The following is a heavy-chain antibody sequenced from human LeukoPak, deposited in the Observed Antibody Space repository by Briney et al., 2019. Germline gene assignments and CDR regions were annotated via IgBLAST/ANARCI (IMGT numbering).Heavy chain of an antibody. CDR1: GFTLSYYW. CDR2: IKPDGGEK. J-gene: IGHJ4*02. CDR3: ASTSWSGYDY. V-gene: IGHV3-7*01. D-gene: IGHD3-3*01. Sequence: PGGSLRLSCAASGFTLSYYWMTWVRQAPGKGLEWVANIKPDGGEKYYVDSVKGRFIVSRDNAKNSLYLQMNSLRVEDTAVYYCASTSWSGYDYWGQGTLVTVSS.